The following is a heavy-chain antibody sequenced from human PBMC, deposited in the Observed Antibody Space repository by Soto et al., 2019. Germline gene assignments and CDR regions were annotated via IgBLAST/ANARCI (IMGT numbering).Heavy chain of an antibody. CDR2: IYYSGST. V-gene: IGHV4-59*08. D-gene: IGHD2-2*01. CDR1: GGSISSYY. CDR3: ARHGVGYCSSTSCYQGPYYYYYYMDV. J-gene: IGHJ6*03. Sequence: QVQLQESGPGLVKPSETLSLTCTVSGGSISSYYWSWIRQPPGKGLEWIGYIYYSGSTNYNPSLNSRVTISVDTSKNQFSLKVSSVTAADTAVYYCARHGVGYCSSTSCYQGPYYYYYYMDVWGKGTTVTVSS.